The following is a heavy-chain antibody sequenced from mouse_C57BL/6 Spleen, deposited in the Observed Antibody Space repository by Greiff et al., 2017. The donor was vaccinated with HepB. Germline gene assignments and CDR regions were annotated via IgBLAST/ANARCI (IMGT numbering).Heavy chain of an antibody. CDR2: IHPNSGST. D-gene: IGHD4-1*02. V-gene: IGHV1-64*01. CDR1: GYTFTSYW. J-gene: IGHJ2*01. CDR3: ARKPNWDECYFDY. Sequence: QVQLQQPGAELVKPGASVKLSCKASGYTFTSYWMHWVKQRPGQGLEWIGMIHPNSGSTNYNEKFKSKATLTVDKSSSTAYMQLSSLTSEDSAVYYCARKPNWDECYFDYWGQGTTLTVSS.